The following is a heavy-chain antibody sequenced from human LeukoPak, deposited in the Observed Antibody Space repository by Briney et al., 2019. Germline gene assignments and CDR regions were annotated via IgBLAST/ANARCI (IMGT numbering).Heavy chain of an antibody. D-gene: IGHD3-10*01. CDR2: ISAEGDIQ. J-gene: IGHJ4*02. Sequence: GGSLRLSCAATGFRFSSYDMHWVRQAPGKGLEWVAAISAEGDIQIYLDSVMGRFTISRDNSKSTLYLQMNSLRIEDTGFYYCTRDMIRGVPDYIDYWGQGTPVTVSS. CDR3: TRDMIRGVPDYIDY. V-gene: IGHV3-30-3*01. CDR1: GFRFSSYD.